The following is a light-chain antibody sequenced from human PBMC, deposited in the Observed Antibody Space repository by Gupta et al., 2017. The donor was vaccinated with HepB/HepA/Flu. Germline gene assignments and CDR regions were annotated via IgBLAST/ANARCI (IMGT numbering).Light chain of an antibody. CDR2: GAS. Sequence: EIVLTQSPGTLSLSPGERATLACRASRSLSSSHLAWYQQKPGQAPRLLINGASRRATGISDRFSGSASGTDFTLTISRLEPEDFAVYYCQQNDSSPWTFGQGTKVEVK. CDR3: QQNDSSPWT. V-gene: IGKV3-20*01. J-gene: IGKJ1*01. CDR1: RSLSSSH.